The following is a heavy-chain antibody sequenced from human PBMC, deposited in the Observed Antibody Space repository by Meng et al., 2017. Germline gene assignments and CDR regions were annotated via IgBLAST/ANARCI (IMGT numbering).Heavy chain of an antibody. CDR3: ARDKRPSSSWYGNWFDP. CDR1: GGTFSSYA. J-gene: IGHJ5*02. V-gene: IGHV1-69*06. CDR2: IIPIFGTA. Sequence: HVELVQSGAEVKKPGSSVKVSCKASGGTFSSYAISWARQAPGQGLEWMGGIIPIFGTANYAQKFQGRVTITADKSTSTAYMELSSLRSEDTAVYYCARDKRPSSSWYGNWFDPWGQGTLVTVSS. D-gene: IGHD6-13*01.